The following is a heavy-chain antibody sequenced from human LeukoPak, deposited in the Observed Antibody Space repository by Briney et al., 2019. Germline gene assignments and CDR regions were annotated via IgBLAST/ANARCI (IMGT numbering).Heavy chain of an antibody. D-gene: IGHD3-22*01. V-gene: IGHV4-59*01. Sequence: SETLSLTCTVSGGSISSYYWSWIRQPPGKGLEWIGYIYYSGSTNYNPSLKSRDTISVDTSKNQFSLKLSSVTAADTAVYYCARLLYYYDSSGYYGGDWFDPWGQGTLVTVSS. CDR2: IYYSGST. CDR3: ARLLYYYDSSGYYGGDWFDP. CDR1: GGSISSYY. J-gene: IGHJ5*02.